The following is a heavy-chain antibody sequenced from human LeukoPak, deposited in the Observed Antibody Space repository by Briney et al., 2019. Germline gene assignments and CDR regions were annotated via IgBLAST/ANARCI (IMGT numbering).Heavy chain of an antibody. J-gene: IGHJ4*02. V-gene: IGHV3-30-3*01. CDR2: ISYDGSDK. CDR3: AGGRYYYDTSGYFDY. D-gene: IGHD3-22*01. CDR1: GFTFSSYA. Sequence: TGGSLRLSCAASGFTFSSYAIHWVRQAPGKGLEWVALISYDGSDKYYADSVKGRFTISRDNSKNTLYLQMNSLRAEDTAIYYCAGGRYYYDTSGYFDYWGQGTLVTVSS.